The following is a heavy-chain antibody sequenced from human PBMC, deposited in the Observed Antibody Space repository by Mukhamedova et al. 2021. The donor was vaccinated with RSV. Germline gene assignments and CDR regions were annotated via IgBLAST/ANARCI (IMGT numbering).Heavy chain of an antibody. CDR3: ARARGASGSYYFDY. J-gene: IGHJ4*02. Sequence: YMGHADSVKGRFTISRDNAKNSLDLQMNSLRAEDTAVYYCARARGASGSYYFDYWCQGTLVTVSS. D-gene: IGHD3-10*01. CDR2: YM. V-gene: IGHV3-21*04.